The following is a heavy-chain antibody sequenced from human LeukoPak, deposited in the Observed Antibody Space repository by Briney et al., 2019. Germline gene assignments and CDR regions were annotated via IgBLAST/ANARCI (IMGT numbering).Heavy chain of an antibody. CDR3: ARLSHYFDSSGYYYVRFFDY. J-gene: IGHJ4*02. V-gene: IGHV4-59*08. D-gene: IGHD3-22*01. Sequence: SETLSLTCTVSGGXISSYSWSWIRRPPGKGLECIGDIYDSGSTNYNPSLKSRVAISVDKSKNQFSLKLSYVTAEDTAVYYCARLSHYFDSSGYYYVRFFDYWGQGTLVTVSS. CDR1: GGXISSYS. CDR2: IYDSGST.